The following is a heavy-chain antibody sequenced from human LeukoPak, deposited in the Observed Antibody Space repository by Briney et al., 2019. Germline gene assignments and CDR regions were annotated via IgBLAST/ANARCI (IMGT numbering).Heavy chain of an antibody. CDR3: VRSRRNSDSSGYFYYYDN. J-gene: IGHJ4*02. D-gene: IGHD3-22*01. V-gene: IGHV3-21*01. Sequence: GGSLRLSCAASGFVFSSYSFNWVRQAPGKGLEWVASVNTVSSYIYYADSVRGRFTISRDNAKNSVLLQMNSLRAEDMAMYYCVRSRRNSDSSGYFYYYDNWGQGTLVTVSS. CDR1: GFVFSSYS. CDR2: VNTVSSYI.